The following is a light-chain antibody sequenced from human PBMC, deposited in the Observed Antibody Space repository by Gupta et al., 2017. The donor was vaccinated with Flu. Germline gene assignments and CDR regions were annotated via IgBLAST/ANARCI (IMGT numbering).Light chain of an antibody. J-gene: IGKJ2*02. Sequence: SLGERATINCKSSQSVLISSNNKNYLAWYQQKPGQPPKLLIYWASTRESGVPDRFSDSGSGTDFTLTISSLQAEDVAVYYCQQYSSTPSTFGQGTKLEIK. V-gene: IGKV4-1*01. CDR2: WAS. CDR3: QQYSSTPST. CDR1: QSVLISSNNKNY.